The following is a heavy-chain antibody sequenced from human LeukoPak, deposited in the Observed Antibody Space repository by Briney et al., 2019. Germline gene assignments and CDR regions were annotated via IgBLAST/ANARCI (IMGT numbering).Heavy chain of an antibody. CDR1: GFTFSSYG. CDR2: ISYDGSNK. CDR3: AKDLLTYCSGGSCYSGDY. Sequence: GGSLRLSCAASGFTFSSYGMHWVRQAPGKGLEWVAVISYDGSNKYYADSVKGRFTISRDNSKNTLYLQMNSLRAEDTAVYYCAKDLLTYCSGGSCYSGDYWGQGTLATVSS. D-gene: IGHD2-15*01. V-gene: IGHV3-30*18. J-gene: IGHJ4*02.